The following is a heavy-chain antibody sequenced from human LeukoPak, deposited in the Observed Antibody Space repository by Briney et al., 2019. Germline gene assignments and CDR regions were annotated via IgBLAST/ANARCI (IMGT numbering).Heavy chain of an antibody. J-gene: IGHJ3*02. Sequence: PGGSLRLSCAASGFTFSSYWMHWVRQAPGKGLVWVSRIHSDGRSTGYADSVKGRFTISRDNAKNTLYLQMNSLRAEDTAVYYCARARYSFSGDAFDIWGQGTMVTVSS. CDR2: IHSDGRST. CDR3: ARARYSFSGDAFDI. V-gene: IGHV3-74*01. CDR1: GFTFSSYW. D-gene: IGHD2-15*01.